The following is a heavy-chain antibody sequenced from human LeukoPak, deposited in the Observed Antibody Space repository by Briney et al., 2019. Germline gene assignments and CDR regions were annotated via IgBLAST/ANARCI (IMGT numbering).Heavy chain of an antibody. CDR3: ARERGSGSYHPFDP. CDR1: GFIFNNYW. V-gene: IGHV3-7*01. CDR2: IKQDGSEK. J-gene: IGHJ5*02. Sequence: GGSLRLSCAASGFIFNNYWMSWVRQAPGKGLEWVANIKQDGSEKYYVDSVKGRFTISRDNAKNSLYLQMNSLRVEDTAVYYCARERGSGSYHPFDPWGQGTLVTVSS. D-gene: IGHD3-10*01.